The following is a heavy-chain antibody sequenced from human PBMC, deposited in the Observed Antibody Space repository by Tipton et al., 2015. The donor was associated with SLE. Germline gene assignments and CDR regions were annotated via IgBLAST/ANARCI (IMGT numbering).Heavy chain of an antibody. D-gene: IGHD2-2*01. V-gene: IGHV4-59*01. J-gene: IGHJ6*03. CDR2: IHYSGST. CDR1: GEALGSYY. CDR3: ARVPAVYYYYMDV. Sequence: GEALGSYYWRWIRQPPGKELENIGYIHYSGSTNYNPSLKSRVTISVDTSKNQFSLKLSSVTAADTAVYYCARVPAVYYYYMDVWGKGTTVTVSS.